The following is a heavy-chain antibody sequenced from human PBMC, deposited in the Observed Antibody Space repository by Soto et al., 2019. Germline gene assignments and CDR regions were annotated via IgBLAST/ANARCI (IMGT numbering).Heavy chain of an antibody. V-gene: IGHV4-34*01. Sequence: TSQTLSLTCAVYGGCFSGYYWSWIRQPPGKGLEWIGELNDSGGTNYNASLRSRVTISVDTSKNQFSLKRSSVTAADTAVYYCARELRDGYNSDYWGQGTLVTVSS. CDR3: ARELRDGYNSDY. J-gene: IGHJ4*02. CDR1: GGCFSGYY. CDR2: LNDSGGT. D-gene: IGHD5-12*01.